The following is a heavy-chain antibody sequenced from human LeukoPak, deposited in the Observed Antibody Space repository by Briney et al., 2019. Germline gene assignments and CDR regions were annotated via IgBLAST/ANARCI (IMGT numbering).Heavy chain of an antibody. CDR3: ARDKYCSSTSCYRKHYFDY. D-gene: IGHD2-2*01. CDR1: GFTFSSYS. J-gene: IGHJ4*02. V-gene: IGHV3-21*01. CDR2: ISSSSSYI. Sequence: GGSLRLSCAASGFTFSSYSMNWVRQAPGKGLEWVSSISSSSSYIYYADSVKGRFTISRDNAKNSLYLQMNSLRAEDTAVYYCARDKYCSSTSCYRKHYFDYWGQGTLVTVSS.